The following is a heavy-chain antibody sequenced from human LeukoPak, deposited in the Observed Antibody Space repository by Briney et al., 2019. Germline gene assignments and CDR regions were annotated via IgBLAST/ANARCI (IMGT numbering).Heavy chain of an antibody. CDR1: GYSISSGYY. CDR2: IYHSGST. D-gene: IGHD1-26*01. V-gene: IGHV4-38-2*01. Sequence: SETLSLTCAVSGYSISSGYYWGWIRQPPGKGVEWIGSIYHSGSTYYNPSLKSRVTVSVDTSKNQFSLKLRSLTAADTAVYYCARHSGTYSYVAFDIWGQGTMVAVSS. J-gene: IGHJ3*02. CDR3: ARHSGTYSYVAFDI.